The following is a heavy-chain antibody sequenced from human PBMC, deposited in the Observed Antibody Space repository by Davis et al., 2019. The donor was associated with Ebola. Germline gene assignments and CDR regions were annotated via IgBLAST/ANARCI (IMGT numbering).Heavy chain of an antibody. CDR3: ARDSVAAGLGV. D-gene: IGHD6-13*01. CDR2: ISGSGGST. V-gene: IGHV3-23*01. Sequence: GGSLRLSCEASGFRFDDYAMHWVRRAPGKGLEWVSAISGSGGSTYYADSVKGRFTISRDNSKNTLYLQMNSLRAEDTAVYYCARDSVAAGLGVWGQGTTVTVSS. CDR1: GFRFDDYA. J-gene: IGHJ6*02.